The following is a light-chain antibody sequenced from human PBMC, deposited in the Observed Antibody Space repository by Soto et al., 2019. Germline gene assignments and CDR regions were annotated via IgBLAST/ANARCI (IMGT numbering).Light chain of an antibody. Sequence: QSVLTQPPSVSGAPGQRVTISCIGSSSNIGAGYDVHWYQQLPGTAPKLLIYGNSNRPSGVPDRFSGSKSGTSASLAITGLQAEDEADYYCQSYDSSLNWVFGGGTQLTVL. CDR2: GNS. CDR1: SSNIGAGYD. CDR3: QSYDSSLNWV. J-gene: IGLJ3*02. V-gene: IGLV1-40*01.